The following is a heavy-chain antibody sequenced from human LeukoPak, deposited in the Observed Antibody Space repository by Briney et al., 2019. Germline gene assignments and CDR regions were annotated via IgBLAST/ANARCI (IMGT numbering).Heavy chain of an antibody. V-gene: IGHV3-53*01. CDR3: ASTLLGDAFDI. Sequence: GGSLRLSCAASGFTFSSYAMSWVRQAPGKGLEWVSVIYSGGSTYYADSVKGRFTISRDNSKNTLYLQMNSLRAEDTAVYYCASTLLGDAFDIWGQGTMVTVSS. CDR2: IYSGGST. J-gene: IGHJ3*02. CDR1: GFTFSSYA. D-gene: IGHD3-10*01.